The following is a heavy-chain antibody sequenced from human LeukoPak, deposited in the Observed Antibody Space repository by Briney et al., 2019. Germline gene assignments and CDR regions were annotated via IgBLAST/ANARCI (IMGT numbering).Heavy chain of an antibody. CDR2: IYYSGST. D-gene: IGHD6-19*01. CDR3: ARLGAVAPL. CDR1: GGSISSSSYY. J-gene: IGHJ4*02. V-gene: IGHV4-39*07. Sequence: SETLSLTCTVSGGSISSSSYYWGWIRQPPGKGLEWIGSIYYSGSTYYNPSLKSRVTISVDTSKNQFSLKLSSVTAADTAVYYCARLGAVAPLWGQGTLVTVSS.